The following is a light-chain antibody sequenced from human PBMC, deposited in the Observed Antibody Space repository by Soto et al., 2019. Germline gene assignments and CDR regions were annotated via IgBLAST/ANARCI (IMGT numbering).Light chain of an antibody. CDR2: GAS. Sequence: EIVLTQSPGTLSLSPGERATLSCRASQSVSSTYLAWYQQKPGQAPRLLIYGASIRATGIPDRFSGSGSGTDFTLTISRLEPEVFAVYYCHQYGSSPPYIFGQGTKLEIK. V-gene: IGKV3-20*01. CDR1: QSVSSTY. J-gene: IGKJ2*01. CDR3: HQYGSSPPYI.